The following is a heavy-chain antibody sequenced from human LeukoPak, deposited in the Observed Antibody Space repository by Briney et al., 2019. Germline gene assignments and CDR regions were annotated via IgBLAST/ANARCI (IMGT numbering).Heavy chain of an antibody. V-gene: IGHV4-61*02. Sequence: SETLSLTCTVSGGSISSSSYYWSWIRQPAGKGLEWIGRIYTSGSTNYNPSLKSRVTISVDTSKNQFSLKLSSVTAADTAVYYCARDYPRRGGSGSYRDNYYYYMDVWGKGTTVTISS. CDR3: ARDYPRRGGSGSYRDNYYYYMDV. J-gene: IGHJ6*03. CDR2: IYTSGST. D-gene: IGHD3-10*01. CDR1: GGSISSSSYY.